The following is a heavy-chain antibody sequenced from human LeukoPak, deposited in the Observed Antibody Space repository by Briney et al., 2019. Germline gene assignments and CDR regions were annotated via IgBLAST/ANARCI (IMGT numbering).Heavy chain of an antibody. V-gene: IGHV4-59*08. J-gene: IGHJ5*02. CDR3: ARHKNYGSGRRVDP. D-gene: IGHD3-10*01. CDR2: IYYSGST. CDR1: GGSISSYY. Sequence: PSETLSPTCTVSGGSISSYYWSWIRQPPGKGLEWIGYIYYSGSTSYNPSLKSRVTISVDTSRNQLSLQLSSVTAADTAVYYCARHKNYGSGRRVDPWGQGTLVTVSS.